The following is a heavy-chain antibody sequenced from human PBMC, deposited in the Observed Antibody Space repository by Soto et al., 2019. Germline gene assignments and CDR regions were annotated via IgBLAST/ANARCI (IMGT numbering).Heavy chain of an antibody. CDR1: GYSFTSYW. J-gene: IGHJ4*02. CDR3: ARLYYYDSSGYPYYFDH. Sequence: PGESLKISCKGSGYSFTSYWIGWVRQMPGKGLEWMGIIYPGDSDTRYSPSFQGQVTISADKSTSTAYLQWSSLKASDTAMYYCARLYYYDSSGYPYYFDHWGQGTLVTVSS. V-gene: IGHV5-51*01. CDR2: IYPGDSDT. D-gene: IGHD3-22*01.